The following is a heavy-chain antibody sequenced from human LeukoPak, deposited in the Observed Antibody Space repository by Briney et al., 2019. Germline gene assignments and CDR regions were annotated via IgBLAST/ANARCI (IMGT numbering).Heavy chain of an antibody. D-gene: IGHD3/OR15-3a*01. V-gene: IGHV1-46*01. CDR1: GYTFTSYY. J-gene: IGHJ4*02. CDR2: IYSSSGGT. Sequence: ASVKVSCKASGYTFTSYYIHWVRQAPGQGLEWMGLIYSSSGGTTTGQKFQGRVTMTRDTSTSTVYMQLSSLRSEDTAVYYCARSGHPMISIDYWGQGTPVTVSS. CDR3: ARSGHPMISIDY.